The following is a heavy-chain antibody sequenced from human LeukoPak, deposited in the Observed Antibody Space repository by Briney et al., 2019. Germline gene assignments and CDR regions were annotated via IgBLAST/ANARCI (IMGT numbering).Heavy chain of an antibody. Sequence: SETLSLTCTVSGGSISSYYWSWIRQPPGKGLEWIGYIYYSGSTNYNPSLKSRVTISVDTSKNQFSLKLSSVTAADTAVYYCARGGGPILTGYYKSYFFDYWGQGTLVTVSS. CDR2: IYYSGST. J-gene: IGHJ4*02. V-gene: IGHV4-59*01. CDR1: GGSISSYY. D-gene: IGHD3-9*01. CDR3: ARGGGPILTGYYKSYFFDY.